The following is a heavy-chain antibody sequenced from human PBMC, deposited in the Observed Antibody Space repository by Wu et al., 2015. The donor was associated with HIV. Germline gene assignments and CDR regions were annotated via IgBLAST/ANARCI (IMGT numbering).Heavy chain of an antibody. CDR1: GYTFTSYG. J-gene: IGHJ4*02. V-gene: IGHV1-18*01. CDR2: ISAYNGNT. Sequence: QVQLVQSGAEVKKPGASVKVSCKASGYTFTSYGISWVRQAPGQGLEWMGWISAYNGNTNYAQKLQGRVTMTTDTSTSTAYMELRSLRSDDTAVYYCARVSQPYYDYVWGSLDYWGQGTLVTVSS. D-gene: IGHD3-16*01. CDR3: ARVSQPYYDYVWGSLDY.